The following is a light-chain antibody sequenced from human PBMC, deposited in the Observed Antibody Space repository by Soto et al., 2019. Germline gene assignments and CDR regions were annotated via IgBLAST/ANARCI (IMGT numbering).Light chain of an antibody. CDR1: QSISSY. CDR2: AAS. J-gene: IGKJ1*01. Sequence: DMQMTQSPSSLSASVGDRVTITCRASQSISSYLNWYQQKPGKAPKLLVHAASSLQCGVPSRFSGSGSGTDFTLTINNVQPEDFAIYYCQEGYRTPWTFGQETKVEIK. V-gene: IGKV1-39*01. CDR3: QEGYRTPWT.